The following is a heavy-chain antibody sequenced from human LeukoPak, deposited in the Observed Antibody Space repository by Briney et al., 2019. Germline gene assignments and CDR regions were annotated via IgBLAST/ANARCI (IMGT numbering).Heavy chain of an antibody. CDR1: GGSFSGYY. J-gene: IGHJ4*02. Sequence: SETLSLTCAVYGGSFSGYYWSWIRQPPGKGLEWIGEINHSGSTNYNPSLKSRDTISVDTSKNQFSLKLSSVTAADTAVYYCASRSSGWKFDYWGQGTLVTVSS. V-gene: IGHV4-34*01. CDR3: ASRSSGWKFDY. D-gene: IGHD6-19*01. CDR2: INHSGST.